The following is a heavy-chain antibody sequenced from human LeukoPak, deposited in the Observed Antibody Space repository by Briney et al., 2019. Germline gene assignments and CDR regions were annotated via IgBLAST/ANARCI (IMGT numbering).Heavy chain of an antibody. D-gene: IGHD6-6*01. V-gene: IGHV1-69*05. CDR1: GGTFSSYA. CDR2: IFPIFGTA. Sequence: ASVKVSCKASGGTFSSYAISWVRQAPGQGLEWMGGIFPIFGTANYAQKFQGRVTITTDESTSTAYMELSSLRSEDTAVYYCARVAAARPGDYYYYYMDVWGRGTTVTVSS. CDR3: ARVAAARPGDYYYYYMDV. J-gene: IGHJ6*03.